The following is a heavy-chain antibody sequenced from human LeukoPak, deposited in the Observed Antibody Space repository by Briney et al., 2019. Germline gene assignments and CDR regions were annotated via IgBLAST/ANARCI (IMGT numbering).Heavy chain of an antibody. Sequence: SVKVSCKAAGGSLNNYAISWVRQAPGQRLEWMGRIIPVLGMAYYAQNFQGRVTITADKSTSTAYVELSSLRSEDTAVYYCARGVMVRGSQAYFDYWGQGTLVTVSS. D-gene: IGHD3-10*01. CDR3: ARGVMVRGSQAYFDY. CDR2: IIPVLGMA. V-gene: IGHV1-69*04. J-gene: IGHJ4*02. CDR1: GGSLNNYA.